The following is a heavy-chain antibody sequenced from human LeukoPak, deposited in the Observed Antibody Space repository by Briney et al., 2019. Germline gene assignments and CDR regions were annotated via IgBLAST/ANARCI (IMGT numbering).Heavy chain of an antibody. V-gene: IGHV1-69*05. CDR1: GGTFSSYA. Sequence: SSVKVSCKASGGTFSSYAISWVRQAPGQGLEWMGGIIPIFGTANYAQRFQGRVSINTDESTGTAYMELSSLTSDDTAIYYCAREAGGAFSNYFDFWGQGTLVTVSS. D-gene: IGHD1-26*01. J-gene: IGHJ4*02. CDR2: IIPIFGTA. CDR3: AREAGGAFSNYFDF.